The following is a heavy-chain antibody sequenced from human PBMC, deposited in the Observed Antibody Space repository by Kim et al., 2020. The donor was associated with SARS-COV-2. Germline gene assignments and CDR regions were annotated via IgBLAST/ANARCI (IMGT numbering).Heavy chain of an antibody. CDR3: AKETTTVVTPGVDY. Sequence: ADSVKGRFTISRDNSKTTLYLQMNSLRAEDTAVYVCAKETTTVVTPGVDYWGQGTLVTVSS. J-gene: IGHJ4*02. V-gene: IGHV3-23*01. D-gene: IGHD4-17*01.